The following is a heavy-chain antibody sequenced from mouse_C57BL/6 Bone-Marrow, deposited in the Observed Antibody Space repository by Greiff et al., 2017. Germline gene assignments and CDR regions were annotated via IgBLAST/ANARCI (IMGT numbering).Heavy chain of an antibody. CDR1: GYSITSGYY. V-gene: IGHV3-6*01. CDR2: ISYDGSN. D-gene: IGHD2-12*01. Sequence: EVKLVESGPGLVKPSQSLSLTCSVTGYSITSGYYWNWIRQFPGNKLEWMGYISYDGSNNYNPSLKNRISITRDTSKNQFFLKLNSVTTEDTATYYCARDSNSLRRDWYFDVWGTGTTVTVSS. CDR3: ARDSNSLRRDWYFDV. J-gene: IGHJ1*03.